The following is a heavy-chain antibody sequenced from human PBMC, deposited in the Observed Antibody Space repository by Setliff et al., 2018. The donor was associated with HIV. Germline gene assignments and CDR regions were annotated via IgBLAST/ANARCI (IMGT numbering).Heavy chain of an antibody. CDR1: GGTFSSYA. J-gene: IGHJ3*02. D-gene: IGHD4-17*01. CDR3: ARAGSNGYGDVFAFDI. V-gene: IGHV1-69*05. CDR2: IIPIFGTA. Sequence: SVKVSCKASGGTFSSYAISWVRQAPGQGLEWMGGIIPIFGTANYAQKFQGRVTITTDESTSTAYMELSSLRSEDTAVYYCARAGSNGYGDVFAFDIWGRGTMVTVSS.